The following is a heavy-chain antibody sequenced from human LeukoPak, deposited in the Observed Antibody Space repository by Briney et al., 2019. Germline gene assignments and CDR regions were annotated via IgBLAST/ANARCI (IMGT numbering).Heavy chain of an antibody. J-gene: IGHJ4*02. Sequence: SETLSLTCTVSGGCISSNNYFWGWIRQPPGKGLEWIGSIYDSGSTYYNPSLKSRVTISVDTSKNQFSLKLNSVTAADTAMYYCQSRFLEWLLDYWGQGTLVTVSS. CDR2: IYDSGST. V-gene: IGHV4-39*01. CDR1: GGCISSNNYF. D-gene: IGHD3-3*01. CDR3: QSRFLEWLLDY.